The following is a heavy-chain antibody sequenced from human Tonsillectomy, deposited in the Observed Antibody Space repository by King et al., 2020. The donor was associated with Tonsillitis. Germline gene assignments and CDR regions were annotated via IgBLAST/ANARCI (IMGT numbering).Heavy chain of an antibody. Sequence: VQLVESGGGLVKPGGSLRLSCGPFGFIFSNYDMNWVRQAPGKGLQWVSSISGSGTYIYYSDSVKGRFTISRDNAKKSVYLEMRSLRAEDTAVYYCAKDKGAGYSAFDIWGQGTMVIVSS. CDR1: GFIFSNYD. V-gene: IGHV3-21*01. CDR3: AKDKGAGYSAFDI. CDR2: ISGSGTYI. J-gene: IGHJ3*02. D-gene: IGHD5-18*01.